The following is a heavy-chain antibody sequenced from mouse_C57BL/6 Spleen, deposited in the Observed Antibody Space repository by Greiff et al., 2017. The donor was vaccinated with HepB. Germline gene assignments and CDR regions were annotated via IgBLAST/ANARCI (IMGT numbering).Heavy chain of an antibody. CDR3: ARDPLTGTGWYFDV. CDR1: GFNIKDYY. V-gene: IGHV14-2*01. CDR2: IDPEDGET. D-gene: IGHD4-1*01. Sequence: EVKLEESGAELVKPGASVKLSCTASGFNIKDYYMHWVKQRTEQGLEWIGRIDPEDGETKYAPKFQGKATITADTSSNTAYLQLSSLTSKDTAVYYYARDPLTGTGWYFDVWGPGTTVTVSS. J-gene: IGHJ1*01.